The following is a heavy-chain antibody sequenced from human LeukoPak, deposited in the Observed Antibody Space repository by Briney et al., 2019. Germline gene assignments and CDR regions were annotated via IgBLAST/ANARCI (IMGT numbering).Heavy chain of an antibody. CDR2: IRYDGINK. V-gene: IGHV3-30*02. J-gene: IGHJ6*03. CDR3: AREGYYYMDV. CDR1: GFTFSSYG. Sequence: GGSLRLSCAASGFTFSSYGMHWVRQAPGKGLEWVAFIRYDGINKYYADSVKGRFTISRDNAKNSLYLQMNSLRAEDTAVYYCAREGYYYMDVWGKGTTVTISS.